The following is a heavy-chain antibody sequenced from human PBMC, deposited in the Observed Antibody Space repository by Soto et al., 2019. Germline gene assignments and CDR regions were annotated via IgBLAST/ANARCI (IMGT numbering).Heavy chain of an antibody. V-gene: IGHV3-23*01. CDR1: GFTFSSYA. D-gene: IGHD3-3*01. CDR2: ISGSGGST. J-gene: IGHJ4*02. Sequence: EVQLLESGGGLVQPGGSLRLSCAASGFTFSSYAMSWVRQAPGKGLEWVSAISGSGGSTYYADSVKGRFTISRDNSKNTLYLQMNSLRAEDTAVYYCALDFWSGYAPFDYWGQGTLVTVSS. CDR3: ALDFWSGYAPFDY.